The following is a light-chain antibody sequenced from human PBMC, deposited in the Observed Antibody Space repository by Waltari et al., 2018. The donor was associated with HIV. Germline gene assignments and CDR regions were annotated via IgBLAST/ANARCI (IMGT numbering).Light chain of an antibody. Sequence: QSALTQPASVSGSPGQSISISCTGPTSAISSYTSVSWYRHRPGEAPKLLIYGASHRHSGVSHRFSASTFGNTASLTISGLQTDDEGDYYCSSYTTSDSVVFGGGTRLTVL. CDR2: GAS. J-gene: IGLJ3*02. V-gene: IGLV2-14*01. CDR1: TSAISSYTS. CDR3: SSYTTSDSVV.